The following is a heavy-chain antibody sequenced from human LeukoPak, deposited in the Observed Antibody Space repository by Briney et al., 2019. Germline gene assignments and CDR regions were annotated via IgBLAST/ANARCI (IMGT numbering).Heavy chain of an antibody. Sequence: GGSLRLSCAASGFTFSTYGMHWVRQAQGKGLEWVALIWYDGSNENYADSVKGRFTISRDNSRNTLYLQMNSLRGEDTAVYYCARGGLTIAEATTSWYLDYWGQGTLDTVSS. CDR3: ARGGLTIAEATTSWYLDY. V-gene: IGHV3-33*01. CDR1: GFTFSTYG. CDR2: IWYDGSNE. J-gene: IGHJ4*02. D-gene: IGHD1-26*01.